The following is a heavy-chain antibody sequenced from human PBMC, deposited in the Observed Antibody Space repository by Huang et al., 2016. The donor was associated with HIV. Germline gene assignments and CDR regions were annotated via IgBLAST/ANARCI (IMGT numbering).Heavy chain of an antibody. Sequence: QVQLVQSGGEVKKLGASVKVSGKASGYNFIGYGINRVRQATGKGVGWTGWMSGYNGNTRYAQKFQGRVNMSREPSTTTAYMEVRSLRSDDTAVFCCARAEYIGAASTGDDALDLWGPGTLVTVS. V-gene: IGHV1-18*01. CDR2: MSGYNGNT. CDR3: ARAEYIGAASTGDDALDL. CDR1: GYNFIGYG. D-gene: IGHD6-13*01. J-gene: IGHJ3*01.